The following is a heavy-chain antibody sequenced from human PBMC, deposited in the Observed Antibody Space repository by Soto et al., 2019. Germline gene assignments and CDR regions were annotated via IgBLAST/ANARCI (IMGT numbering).Heavy chain of an antibody. V-gene: IGHV1-58*01. D-gene: IGHD2-8*01. Sequence: SVKVSCKASGFTFTSSAVQWVRQARGQRLEWIGWIVVGSGNTNYAQKFQERVTITRDMSTSTAYMELSSLRSEDMAVYYCATREGTVYAIDYYYYGMDVWGQGTTVTVSS. CDR3: ATREGTVYAIDYYYYGMDV. J-gene: IGHJ6*02. CDR2: IVVGSGNT. CDR1: GFTFTSSA.